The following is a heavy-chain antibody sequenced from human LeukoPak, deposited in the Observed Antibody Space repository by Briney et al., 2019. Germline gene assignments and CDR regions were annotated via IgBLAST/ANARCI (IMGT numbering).Heavy chain of an antibody. Sequence: PSETLSLTCAVYGGSFSGYYWSWIRQPPGKGLEWIGEINHSGSTNYNPSLKSRVTISVDTSKNQFSLKLSSVTAADTAVYYCATGYGSGSYYNLLLPFDYWGQGTLVTVSS. D-gene: IGHD3-10*01. J-gene: IGHJ4*02. CDR2: INHSGST. CDR1: GGSFSGYY. V-gene: IGHV4-34*01. CDR3: ATGYGSGSYYNLLLPFDY.